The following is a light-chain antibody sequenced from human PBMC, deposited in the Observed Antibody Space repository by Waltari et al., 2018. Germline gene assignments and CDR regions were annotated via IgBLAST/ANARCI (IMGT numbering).Light chain of an antibody. V-gene: IGKV3-15*01. Sequence: EIGMTQSPATLSVSPGERATLSCRASQSVSSNLAWYQQKPGQAPRLLIYGASTRATGIQARFSGSGSGTEFTLTISSMQSEDFAVYYCQQYNNWPLTFGGGTKVEIK. CDR3: QQYNNWPLT. CDR2: GAS. J-gene: IGKJ4*01. CDR1: QSVSSN.